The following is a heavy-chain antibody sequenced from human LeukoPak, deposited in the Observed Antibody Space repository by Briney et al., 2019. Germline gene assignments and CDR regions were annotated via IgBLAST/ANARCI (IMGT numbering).Heavy chain of an antibody. V-gene: IGHV3-23*01. CDR3: AKYPRQVRGSYFGFDP. Sequence: GGSLRLSCAASGFTVSGNYLSWVRQAPGKGLEWVSAISGSGGSTYYADSVKGRFTISRDNSKNTLYLQMNSLRAEDTAVYYCAKYPRQVRGSYFGFDPWGQGTLVTVSS. CDR1: GFTVSGNY. CDR2: ISGSGGST. D-gene: IGHD1-26*01. J-gene: IGHJ5*02.